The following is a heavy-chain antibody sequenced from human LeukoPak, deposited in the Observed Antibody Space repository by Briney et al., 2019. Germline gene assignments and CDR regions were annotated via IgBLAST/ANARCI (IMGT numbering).Heavy chain of an antibody. CDR3: ARTGSGGSCYSN. J-gene: IGHJ4*02. CDR1: GGTFSSYA. CDR2: MNPNSGNT. V-gene: IGHV1-8*03. Sequence: GSSVKVSCKASGGTFSSYAISWVRQATGQGLEWMGWMNPNSGNTGYAQKFQGRVTITRNTSISTAYMELSSLRSEDTAVYYCARTGSGGSCYSNWGQGTLVTVSS. D-gene: IGHD2-15*01.